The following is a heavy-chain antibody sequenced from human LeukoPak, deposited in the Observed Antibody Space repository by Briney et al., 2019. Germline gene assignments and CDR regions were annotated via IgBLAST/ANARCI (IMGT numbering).Heavy chain of an antibody. CDR3: ARVGGPYSSSWYPSYYYGMDV. D-gene: IGHD6-13*01. Sequence: ASVNVSCKASGYTFTNYGISWVRQAPGQGLEWMGWINAYDGNTNYAQKLQGRVTMTTDTSTSTAYMELRSLRSDDTAVYYCARVGGPYSSSWYPSYYYGMDVWGQGTTVTVSS. CDR2: INAYDGNT. J-gene: IGHJ6*02. CDR1: GYTFTNYG. V-gene: IGHV1-18*01.